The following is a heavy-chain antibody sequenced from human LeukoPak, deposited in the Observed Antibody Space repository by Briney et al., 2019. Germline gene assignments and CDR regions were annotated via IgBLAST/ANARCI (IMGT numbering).Heavy chain of an antibody. V-gene: IGHV3-23*01. J-gene: IGHJ4*02. CDR2: VSASGGST. Sequence: GSLRLSCAASGFTFSIYAMNWVRPAPGEGLEWISTVSASGGSTYYTDSIKGRFTISRDNSKNTLYLQMNSLRADDTAVYYCAKLTVVDYWGQGTLVTVSS. CDR1: GFTFSIYA. D-gene: IGHD4-23*01. CDR3: AKLTVVDY.